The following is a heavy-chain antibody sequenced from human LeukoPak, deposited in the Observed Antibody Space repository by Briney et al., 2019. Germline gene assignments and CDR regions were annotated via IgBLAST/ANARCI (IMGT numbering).Heavy chain of an antibody. Sequence: PSETLSLTCSVSGGSFSNNFWSWVRQPAGKGLEWIGRIYPGGNTNYNPSLKSRVTLSVDTSKTQFSLNLSSVTAADTAVYYCARASYSYDINGWVPFDYWGQGTLVTVSS. D-gene: IGHD3-22*01. CDR3: ARASYSYDINGWVPFDY. V-gene: IGHV4-4*07. CDR2: IYPGGNT. J-gene: IGHJ4*02. CDR1: GGSFSNNF.